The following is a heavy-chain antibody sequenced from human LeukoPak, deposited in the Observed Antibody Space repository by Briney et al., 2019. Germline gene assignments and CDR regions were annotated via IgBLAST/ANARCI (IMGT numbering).Heavy chain of an antibody. D-gene: IGHD3-10*01. Sequence: SVKVSCKASGGTFSSYAISWVRQAPGQRLEWMGGIIPIFGTANYAQKFQGRVTITADESTSTAYMELSSLRSEDTAVYYCARVGLRGYYYYMDVWGKGTTVTVSS. CDR3: ARVGLRGYYYYMDV. V-gene: IGHV1-69*13. CDR1: GGTFSSYA. CDR2: IIPIFGTA. J-gene: IGHJ6*03.